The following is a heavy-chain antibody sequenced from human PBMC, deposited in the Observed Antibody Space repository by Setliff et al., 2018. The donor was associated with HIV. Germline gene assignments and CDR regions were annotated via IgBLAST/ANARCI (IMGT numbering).Heavy chain of an antibody. J-gene: IGHJ3*01. CDR3: VKDNWAKGEMEDAFDV. D-gene: IGHD2-21*01. CDR1: GGSISSSSYY. CDR2: IYNTGRT. V-gene: IGHV4-39*02. Sequence: PSETLSLTCTVSGGSISSSSYYWGWVRQPPGKGLEWLGHIYNTGRTYDNPTLKGRFTIYRDNAKNSVYLQMISLRVEDTALYYCVKDNWAKGEMEDAFDVWGQGTMVTVSS.